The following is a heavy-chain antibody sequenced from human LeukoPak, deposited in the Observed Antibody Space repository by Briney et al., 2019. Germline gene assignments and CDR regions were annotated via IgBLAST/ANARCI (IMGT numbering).Heavy chain of an antibody. V-gene: IGHV4-34*01. Sequence: SETLSLTCAVYGGSFSGYYWSWMRQPPGKGLEWIGEINHSGSTNYNPSLKSRVTISVDTSKNQFSLKLSSVTAADTAVYYCARLYSSSSALDYWGQGTLVTVSS. CDR1: GGSFSGYY. D-gene: IGHD6-6*01. CDR2: INHSGST. J-gene: IGHJ4*02. CDR3: ARLYSSSSALDY.